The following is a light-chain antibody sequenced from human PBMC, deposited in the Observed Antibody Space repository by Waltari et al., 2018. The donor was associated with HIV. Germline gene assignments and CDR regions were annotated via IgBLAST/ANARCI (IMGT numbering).Light chain of an antibody. J-gene: IGLJ3*02. Sequence: QSVLTQPPSASGTPGQRVTISCSGRSSRIDINTVTWSQQRPGTAPKLLIYNNNQRPSGVPDRFSGSKAGTSASLAISGLQSEYEADYVCAAWDDRLSVVFGGGTKLTVL. CDR1: SSRIDINT. CDR3: AAWDDRLSVV. CDR2: NNN. V-gene: IGLV1-44*01.